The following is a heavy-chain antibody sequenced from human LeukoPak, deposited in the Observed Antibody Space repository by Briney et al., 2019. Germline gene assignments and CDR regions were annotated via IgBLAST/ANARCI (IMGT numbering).Heavy chain of an antibody. V-gene: IGHV3-23*01. CDR2: ISGYGGTT. D-gene: IGHD5-12*01. CDR1: GFTFSSYA. J-gene: IGHJ4*02. CDR3: ARLDITSGDTCKVDY. Sequence: GGSLRLSCAASGFTFSSYAMSWVRQAPGRGLEWVSSISGYGGTTYNADSLRGRFTISRDNSKNTLYLQMSSLRAEDTAVYYCARLDITSGDTCKVDYWGQGTLVTVSS.